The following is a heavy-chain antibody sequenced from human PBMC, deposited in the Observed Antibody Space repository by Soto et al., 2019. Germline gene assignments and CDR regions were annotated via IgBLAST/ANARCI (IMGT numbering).Heavy chain of an antibody. CDR1: GFTFSSYA. Sequence: GGSLRLSCAASGFTFSSYAMSWVRQAPGKGLEWVSAISGSGGSTYYADSVKGRFTISRDNSKNTLYLQMNSLRAEDTAVYYCAKIRGLLWFGELVGYFDYWGQGTLVTVSS. J-gene: IGHJ4*02. V-gene: IGHV3-23*01. CDR3: AKIRGLLWFGELVGYFDY. D-gene: IGHD3-10*01. CDR2: ISGSGGST.